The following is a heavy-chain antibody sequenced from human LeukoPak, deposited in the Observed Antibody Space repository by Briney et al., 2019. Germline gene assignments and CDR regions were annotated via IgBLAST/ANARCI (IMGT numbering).Heavy chain of an antibody. CDR1: GFTFSGYV. Sequence: GGSLRLSCAASGFTFSGYVMPGVREAPGEVREWVAFIRYCGINEYYAHSVKGRFTIARDNSKNTHYVQMNSLSLEDPAVYYCANGRGGDLWGQGTMVSVS. D-gene: IGHD3-10*01. J-gene: IGHJ3*01. CDR2: IRYCGINE. V-gene: IGHV3-30*02. CDR3: ANGRGGDL.